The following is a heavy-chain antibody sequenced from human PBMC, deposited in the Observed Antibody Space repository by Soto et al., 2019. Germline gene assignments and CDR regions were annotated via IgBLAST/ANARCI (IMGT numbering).Heavy chain of an antibody. CDR2: IYHSGST. CDR1: GGSISSSNW. CDR3: ARGYYDSSGYYYFDY. D-gene: IGHD3-22*01. J-gene: IGHJ4*02. Sequence: SETLSLTCAVSGGSISSSNWWSWVRQPPGKGLEWIGEIYHSGSTNYNPSLKSRVTISVDKSKNQFSLKLSSVTAADTAVYYCARGYYDSSGYYYFDYWGQGTLVTVSS. V-gene: IGHV4-4*02.